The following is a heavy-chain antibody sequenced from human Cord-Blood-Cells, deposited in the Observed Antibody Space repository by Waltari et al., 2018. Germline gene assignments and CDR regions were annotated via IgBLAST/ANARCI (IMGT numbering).Heavy chain of an antibody. Sequence: EVQLVQSGAEVKKPGESLKISCKGSGYSFTSYWIGWVRQMPGKGLDWMGNIDPSGSDTRISPAFQDQVSISADKSISTAYLQWSSRKASDSAMYYCARQWIEGSGSYDWVVGYGGQGTLVTFSS. CDR2: IDPSGSDT. CDR3: ARQWIEGSGSYDWVVGY. J-gene: IGHJ4*02. CDR1: GYSFTSYW. V-gene: IGHV5-51*01. D-gene: IGHD3-10*01.